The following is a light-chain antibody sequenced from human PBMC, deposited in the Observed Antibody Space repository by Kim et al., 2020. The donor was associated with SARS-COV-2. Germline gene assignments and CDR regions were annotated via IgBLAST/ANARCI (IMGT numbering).Light chain of an antibody. Sequence: DIQLTQSPSFLSASVGDRVTITCRASQGISSYLAWYQQKPGKAPKPLIYAASTLQSGVPSRFSGSGSGTEFTLTISILQPEDFATYYCQQVNSYPRRTFGGGTEVDIK. CDR3: QQVNSYPRRT. J-gene: IGKJ4*01. V-gene: IGKV1-9*01. CDR2: AAS. CDR1: QGISSY.